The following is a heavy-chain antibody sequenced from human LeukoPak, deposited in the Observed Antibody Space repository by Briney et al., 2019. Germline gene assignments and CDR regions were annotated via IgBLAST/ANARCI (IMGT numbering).Heavy chain of an antibody. J-gene: IGHJ5*02. CDR2: IYYSGST. CDR1: GGSISSGDYY. Sequence: SETLSLTCTVSGGSISSGDYYWSWIRQPPGKGLEWIGYIYYSGSTYYNPSLKSRVTISVDTSKNRFSLKLSSVAAADTAVYYCASEYSSSSNRFDPWGQGTLVTVSS. V-gene: IGHV4-30-4*01. D-gene: IGHD6-6*01. CDR3: ASEYSSSSNRFDP.